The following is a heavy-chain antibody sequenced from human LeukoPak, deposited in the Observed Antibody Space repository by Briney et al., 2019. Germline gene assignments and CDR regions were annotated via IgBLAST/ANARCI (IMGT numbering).Heavy chain of an antibody. V-gene: IGHV4-34*01. Sequence: SETLSLTCAVYGGSLSGYYWSWIRQPPGKGLEWIGEINHSGSTNYNPSLKSRLTISVDTSKNQFSLKLSSVTAADTAVYYCARVGGKYSYDSNYWGQGTLVTVSS. CDR3: ARVGGKYSYDSNY. CDR1: GGSLSGYY. CDR2: INHSGST. J-gene: IGHJ4*02. D-gene: IGHD5-18*01.